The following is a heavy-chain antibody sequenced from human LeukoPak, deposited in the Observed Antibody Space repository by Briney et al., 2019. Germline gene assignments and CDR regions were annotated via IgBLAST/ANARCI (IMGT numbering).Heavy chain of an antibody. CDR1: GGSISSSSYY. J-gene: IGHJ4*02. V-gene: IGHV4-39*07. D-gene: IGHD2-15*01. CDR2: IYYSGST. Sequence: PSETLSLTCTVSGGSISSSSYYWGWIRQPPGKGLEWIGSIYYSGSTYYNPSLKSRVTISVDTSKNQFSLKLSSVTAADTAVYYCARDRCSGGSCYHDYWGQGTLVTVSS. CDR3: ARDRCSGGSCYHDY.